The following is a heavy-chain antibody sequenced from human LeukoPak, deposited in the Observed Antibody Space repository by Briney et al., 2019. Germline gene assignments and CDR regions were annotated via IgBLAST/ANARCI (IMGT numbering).Heavy chain of an antibody. CDR3: ARFPNYDFWSGYYSVDY. D-gene: IGHD3-3*01. Sequence: ASVTVSCKASGYTFTIYDIDWVRQASGPGLEWMGWMNPNSGNTGYAQKFQGRVTMTRNTSIRTAYMELSSLRSEDTAVYYCARFPNYDFWSGYYSVDYWGQGTLVTVSS. CDR1: GYTFTIYD. V-gene: IGHV1-8*01. CDR2: MNPNSGNT. J-gene: IGHJ4*02.